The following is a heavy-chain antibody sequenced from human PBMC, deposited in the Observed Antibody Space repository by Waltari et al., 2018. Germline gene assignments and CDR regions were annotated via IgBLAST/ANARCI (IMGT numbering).Heavy chain of an antibody. D-gene: IGHD3-10*01. Sequence: QVQLVASGGAVVQPGRSLRLSCSAAGFNFSSYAMHWVRQAPGKGLEWVAFISYDGTYKYYADSLRGRFTISRDNSKKTLFLQVNSLITDDTAPYYCARVPRGSIIPSLYYFDYWGQGTLVTVSS. CDR2: ISYDGTYK. J-gene: IGHJ4*02. CDR1: GFNFSSYA. CDR3: ARVPRGSIIPSLYYFDY. V-gene: IGHV3-30*16.